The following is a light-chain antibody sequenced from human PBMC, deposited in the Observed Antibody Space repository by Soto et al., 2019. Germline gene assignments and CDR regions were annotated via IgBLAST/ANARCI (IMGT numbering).Light chain of an antibody. J-gene: IGLJ3*02. Sequence: QSVLTQPPSASGTPGQTVTISCSGSDSNIGSNPLNWFQQLPGAAPTLLIYLNDQRPSGVPARFSGSKSGTSASLAISGLQSEDEADYYCAVWEDSLHARVFGGGTKLTVL. CDR1: DSNIGSNP. V-gene: IGLV1-44*01. CDR3: AVWEDSLHARV. CDR2: LND.